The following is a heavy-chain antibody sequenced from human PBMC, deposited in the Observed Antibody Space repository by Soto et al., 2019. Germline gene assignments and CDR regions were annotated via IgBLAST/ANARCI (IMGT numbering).Heavy chain of an antibody. CDR1: GGSFSGYY. V-gene: IGHV4-34*01. J-gene: IGHJ6*02. D-gene: IGHD4-4*01. Sequence: PSETLSLTCAVYGGSFSGYYWSWIRQPPGKGLEWIGEINHSGSTNYNPSLKSRVTISVDTSKNQFSLKLSSVTAADTAVYYCARVDYSNYLSYYYYHGMDVWGQGTTVTVS. CDR2: INHSGST. CDR3: ARVDYSNYLSYYYYHGMDV.